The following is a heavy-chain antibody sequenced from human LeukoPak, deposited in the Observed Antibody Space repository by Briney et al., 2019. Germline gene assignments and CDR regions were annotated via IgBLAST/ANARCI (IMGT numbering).Heavy chain of an antibody. CDR1: GFTFSSYD. J-gene: IGHJ3*02. CDR3: AREASDAFDI. V-gene: IGHV3-33*01. CDR2: IWYDGRNK. Sequence: GGSLRLSCAASGFTFSSYDMDWVRQAPGKGLGWVALIWYDGRNKNYADSVKGRFTISRDNSKNTLFLQMNSLRAEDTAVYYCAREASDAFDIWGQGTMVSVSS.